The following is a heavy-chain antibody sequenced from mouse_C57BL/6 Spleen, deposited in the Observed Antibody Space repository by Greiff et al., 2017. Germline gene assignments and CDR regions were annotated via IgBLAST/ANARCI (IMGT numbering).Heavy chain of an antibody. Sequence: EVMLVESGGGLVQPGGSLSLSCAASGFTFTDYYMSWVRQPPGKALEWLGFIRNKANGYTTEYSASVKGRFTISSDNSQSILYLQMNALRAEDSATYYCARYDYDAMDYWGQGTSVTVSS. J-gene: IGHJ4*01. V-gene: IGHV7-3*01. CDR3: ARYDYDAMDY. CDR1: GFTFTDYY. CDR2: IRNKANGYTT.